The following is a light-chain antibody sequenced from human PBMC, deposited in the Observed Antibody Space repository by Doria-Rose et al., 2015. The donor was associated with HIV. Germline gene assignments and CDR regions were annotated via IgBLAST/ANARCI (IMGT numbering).Light chain of an antibody. V-gene: IGKV3-20*01. CDR3: HQYGTSWT. J-gene: IGKJ1*01. CDR1: QRFSSIY. Sequence: TPSPGTLSLSPGERATLSCRASQRFSSIYLAWYQQKPGQALSLLIYDGSTRATGIPDRFSASGSGTDFTLTINRLEPEDFALYYCHQYGTSWTFGQGTKVEI. CDR2: DGS.